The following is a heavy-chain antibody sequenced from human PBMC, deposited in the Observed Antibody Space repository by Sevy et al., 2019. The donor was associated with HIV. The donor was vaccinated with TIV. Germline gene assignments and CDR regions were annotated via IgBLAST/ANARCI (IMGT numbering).Heavy chain of an antibody. CDR3: AKVLHIVEIPAAIDYYYGMDV. CDR2: IRFDGSIK. D-gene: IGHD2-2*01. CDR1: GFTFSTYG. J-gene: IGHJ6*02. V-gene: IGHV3-30*02. Sequence: GGSLRLSCAASGFTFSTYGMHWVRQAPGKGLEWVAFIRFDGSIKYYRDSVKGRLPISRDNSKNTLYLQMNSLRAEDTAVYFCAKVLHIVEIPAAIDYYYGMDVWGQGTTVTVSS.